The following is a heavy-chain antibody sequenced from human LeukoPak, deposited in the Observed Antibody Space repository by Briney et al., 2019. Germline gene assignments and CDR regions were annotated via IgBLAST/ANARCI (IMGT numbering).Heavy chain of an antibody. Sequence: GGSLRLSCTASGFTFGDYAMSWVRQAPGKGLEWVGFIRSTAYGGTTENAASVKGRFTISRDDSKSIAYLQMNSLKTEDTAVYYCTRAAMGAYYFDCWGQGTLVTVSS. CDR3: TRAAMGAYYFDC. CDR2: IRSTAYGGTT. J-gene: IGHJ4*02. D-gene: IGHD5-18*01. V-gene: IGHV3-49*04. CDR1: GFTFGDYA.